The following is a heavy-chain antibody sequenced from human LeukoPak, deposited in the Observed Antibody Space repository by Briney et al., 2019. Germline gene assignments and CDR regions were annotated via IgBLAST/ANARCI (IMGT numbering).Heavy chain of an antibody. Sequence: GGSLRLSCAASGFTFSDYYMSWIRQAPGKGLEWVSYISSSGSTIYYADSVKGRFTISRDNAKNSLYLQMNSLRAEDTALYYCARVRLHYYDSSGYPGYFDYWGQGTLVTVSS. D-gene: IGHD3-22*01. J-gene: IGHJ4*02. CDR3: ARVRLHYYDSSGYPGYFDY. V-gene: IGHV3-11*01. CDR1: GFTFSDYY. CDR2: ISSSGSTI.